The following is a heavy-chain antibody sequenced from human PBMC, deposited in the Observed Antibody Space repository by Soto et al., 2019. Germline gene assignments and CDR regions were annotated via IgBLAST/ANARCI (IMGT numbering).Heavy chain of an antibody. CDR3: AKRDGYNSAFDY. CDR2: MYYSGST. J-gene: IGHJ4*02. V-gene: IGHV4-39*01. CDR1: GCTISSTSYS. Sequence: PSETLSLTCTVSGCTISSTSYSWGWIRQPPGKGLEWIGNMYYSGSTYYNPSLKSRVTISVDTSKNQFSLKLSSVTAADTAVSYCAKRDGYNSAFDYWGQGTLVTVSS. D-gene: IGHD5-12*01.